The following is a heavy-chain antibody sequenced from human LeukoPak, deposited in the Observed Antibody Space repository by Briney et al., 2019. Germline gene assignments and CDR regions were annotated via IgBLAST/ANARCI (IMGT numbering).Heavy chain of an antibody. Sequence: GESLKISCVGSGYSFTSYWIGWVRQMPGKGLEWMGIIYPCDSDTRYSPSFQGEVTISADKSIGTAYLQWSSLKASDTAMYYCATGYGSGRGAFDIWGQGTMVSVSS. J-gene: IGHJ3*02. CDR2: IYPCDSDT. V-gene: IGHV5-51*01. D-gene: IGHD6-19*01. CDR1: GYSFTSYW. CDR3: ATGYGSGRGAFDI.